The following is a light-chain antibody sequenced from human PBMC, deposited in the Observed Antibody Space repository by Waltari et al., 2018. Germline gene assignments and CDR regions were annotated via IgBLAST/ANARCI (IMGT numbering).Light chain of an antibody. J-gene: IGKJ1*01. CDR2: AAS. CDR1: QSSSSY. CDR3: QQSYSTSWT. V-gene: IGKV1-39*01. Sequence: DNQMTQSPSSLSASVRDRVTITCRASQSSSSYLNWYQQKPGKAHKRLIYAASSFQTGVPARFSGSGSGTDFTLTISRLQPEDFATYDCQQSYSTSWTCGQGNKVESK.